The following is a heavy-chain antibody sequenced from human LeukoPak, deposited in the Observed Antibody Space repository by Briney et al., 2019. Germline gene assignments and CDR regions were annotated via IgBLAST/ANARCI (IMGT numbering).Heavy chain of an antibody. CDR3: ARGSAYSYAFTGRERTKSRLDY. CDR1: GFTFDDYA. CDR2: ISWDGGST. J-gene: IGHJ4*02. V-gene: IGHV3-43D*03. Sequence: GGSLRLSCAASGFTFDDYAMHWVRQAPGKGLEWVSLISWDGGSTYYADSVKGRFTISRDNSKNTLYLQMNSLRSEDTAVYYCARGSAYSYAFTGRERTKSRLDYWGQGTLVTVSS. D-gene: IGHD5-18*01.